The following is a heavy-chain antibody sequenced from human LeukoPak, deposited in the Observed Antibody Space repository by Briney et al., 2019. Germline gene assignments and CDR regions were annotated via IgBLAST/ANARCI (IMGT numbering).Heavy chain of an antibody. V-gene: IGHV3-7*01. CDR2: IKQDGSEK. CDR1: GFTFSSYW. D-gene: IGHD3-22*01. J-gene: IGHJ4*02. CDR3: ARDDSSGYYYVGDY. Sequence: GGSLRLSCAASGFTFSSYWMSWVRQAPGKGLEWVANIKQDGSEKYYVDSVKGRFTISRDNAKNSLYLQMNSLRAEDTAVYYCARDDSSGYYYVGDYWGQGTLVTVSS.